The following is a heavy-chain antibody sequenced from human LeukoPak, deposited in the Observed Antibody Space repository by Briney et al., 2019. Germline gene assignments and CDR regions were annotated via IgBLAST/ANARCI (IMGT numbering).Heavy chain of an antibody. CDR3: AKSVAGTSGWIDP. V-gene: IGHV3-23*01. D-gene: IGHD1-1*01. CDR2: ILGSGAGT. J-gene: IGHJ5*02. Sequence: GGSLRLSCAASGFAFSTYAMSWFRQAPGKGLEWVSGILGSGAGTFYADSVKGRFTISRDNSKNTLYLQMTSLGAEDAAVYYCAKSVAGTSGWIDPWGQGALVTVSS. CDR1: GFAFSTYA.